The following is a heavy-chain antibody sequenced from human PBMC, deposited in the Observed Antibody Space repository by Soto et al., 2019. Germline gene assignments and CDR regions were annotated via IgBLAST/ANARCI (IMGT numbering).Heavy chain of an antibody. CDR3: ARESHDILTGPPWVWYFDL. CDR2: INHPGSI. V-gene: IGHV4-34*01. CDR1: GGSFSGYY. J-gene: IGHJ2*01. Sequence: QVQLQQWGAGPLRPLETLSLTCGVSGGSFSGYYWAWIRQSPGKGLEWIGEINHPGSINYNPSLKSRVSISVDTSKNHYSLNLRSVTAADTAVYYCARESHDILTGPPWVWYFDLWGRGTLVTVSS. D-gene: IGHD3-9*01.